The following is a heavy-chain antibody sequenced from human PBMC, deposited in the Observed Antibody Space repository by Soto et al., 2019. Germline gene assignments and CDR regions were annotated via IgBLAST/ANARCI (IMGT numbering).Heavy chain of an antibody. D-gene: IGHD3-9*01. V-gene: IGHV3-23*01. CDR2: ISGSGGST. Sequence: GGSLRLSCAASGFTFSSYAMSWVRQAPGKGLEWVSAISGSGGSTYYADSVKGRFTISRDNSKNTLYLQMNSLRAEDTAVYYCAKAQYYDILTGYQRAPSRIGNWGQGTLVTVSS. CDR3: AKAQYYDILTGYQRAPSRIGN. J-gene: IGHJ4*02. CDR1: GFTFSSYA.